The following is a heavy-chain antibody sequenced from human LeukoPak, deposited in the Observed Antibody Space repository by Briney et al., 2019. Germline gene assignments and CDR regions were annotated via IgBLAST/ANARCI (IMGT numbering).Heavy chain of an antibody. V-gene: IGHV1-46*01. CDR1: GGTFSSYA. CDR3: ASTQHSGRTPLSY. J-gene: IGHJ4*02. CDR2: INSSGGST. Sequence: VASVKVSCKASGGTFSSYAISWVRQAPGQGLEWMGIINSSGGSTSYAQKFQGRVTMTRDTSTSTVYMELSSLRSEDTAVYYCASTQHSGRTPLSYWGQGTMVTVSS. D-gene: IGHD5-12*01.